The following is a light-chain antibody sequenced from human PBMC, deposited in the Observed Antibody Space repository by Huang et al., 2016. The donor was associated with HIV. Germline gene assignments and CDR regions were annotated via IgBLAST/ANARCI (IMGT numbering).Light chain of an antibody. CDR3: QQYNSYLLT. CDR2: KAS. V-gene: IGKV1-5*03. CDR1: QSISSW. Sequence: DIQMTQSPSTLSASVGDRVTITCLASQSISSWLAWYQQKPGKAPKLLIQKASSLESGVPSRFSGSGSGTEFTLTISSLQPDDFATYYCQQYNSYLLTFGGGTKVEIK. J-gene: IGKJ4*01.